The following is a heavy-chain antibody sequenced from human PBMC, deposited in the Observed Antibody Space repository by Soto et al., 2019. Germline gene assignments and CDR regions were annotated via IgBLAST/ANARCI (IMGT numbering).Heavy chain of an antibody. V-gene: IGHV3-23*01. CDR1: GFTFNSYA. CDR3: AKTPRGNSPLVYMDV. D-gene: IGHD4-4*01. Sequence: PGGSLRLSCAASGFTFNSYAITWVRQAPGKGLEWVSGISASGGGTYYADYVKGRFTISRDNSKDTVFLEMNSLRVEDTAVYYCAKTPRGNSPLVYMDVWGKGTTVTVSS. J-gene: IGHJ6*03. CDR2: ISASGGGT.